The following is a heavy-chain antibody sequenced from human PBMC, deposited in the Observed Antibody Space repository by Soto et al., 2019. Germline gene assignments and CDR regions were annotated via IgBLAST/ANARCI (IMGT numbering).Heavy chain of an antibody. CDR1: GGAISKTIYF. Sequence: QLQLQESGPGLVKPSETLSLTCTVSGGAISKTIYFWGWIRQPPGKGLEWIGSIYYSGNTFYNPSLKSRVTISVGTSMNHFSLNQSSVTAADTAVYYCARLARYSGLRDASDIWGQGTMVSVSS. J-gene: IGHJ3*02. D-gene: IGHD5-12*01. CDR2: IYYSGNT. CDR3: ARLARYSGLRDASDI. V-gene: IGHV4-39*02.